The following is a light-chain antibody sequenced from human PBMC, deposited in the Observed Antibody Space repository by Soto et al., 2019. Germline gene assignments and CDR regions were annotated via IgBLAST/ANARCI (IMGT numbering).Light chain of an antibody. CDR3: QQYNSYSKT. V-gene: IGKV1-5*01. J-gene: IGKJ1*01. CDR1: QSISSY. CDR2: AAS. Sequence: DIQMTQSPSSLSASVGDRVTITCRASQSISSYLNWYQQKPGKAPKLLIYAASSLQSGVPSRFSGSGFGTEFTLTISSLQPDDFATYYCQQYNSYSKTFGQGTKVDIK.